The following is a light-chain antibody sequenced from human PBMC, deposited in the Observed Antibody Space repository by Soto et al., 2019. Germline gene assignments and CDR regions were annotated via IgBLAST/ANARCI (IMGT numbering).Light chain of an antibody. V-gene: IGKV3-15*01. CDR3: QEYNNWPPLT. CDR2: RAS. J-gene: IGKJ4*01. Sequence: IVTTQSPATLSVSPGERATLSCMASPSVTSNLAWYQQTPGQAPRLLIYRASTSATGIPARFSGSGSGTEFTLTISGPQSDDVAVSDCQEYNNWPPLTCGGGSRVVSK. CDR1: PSVTSN.